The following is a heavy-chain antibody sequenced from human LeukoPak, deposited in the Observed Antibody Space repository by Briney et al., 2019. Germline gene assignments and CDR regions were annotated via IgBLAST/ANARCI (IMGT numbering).Heavy chain of an antibody. CDR2: MNPNSGNT. CDR1: GCTFTSYV. J-gene: IGHJ4*02. D-gene: IGHD3-22*01. CDR3: ARGGDYYDSSGHSAHFDY. V-gene: IGHV1-8*01. Sequence: ASVKVSCKASGCTFTSYVINWVRQATGQGLEWMGWMNPNSGNTGYAQKFQGRVTMTRNTSISTAYMELSSLRSEDTAVYYCARGGDYYDSSGHSAHFDYWGQGTLVTVSS.